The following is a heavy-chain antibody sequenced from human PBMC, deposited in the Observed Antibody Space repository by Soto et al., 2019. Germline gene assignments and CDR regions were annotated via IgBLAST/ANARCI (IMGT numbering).Heavy chain of an antibody. D-gene: IGHD5-18*01. CDR2: ISAYNGNT. J-gene: IGHJ6*02. Sequence: ASVKVSCKASGYTFTGYYMHWVRQAPGQGLEWMGWISAYNGNTNYAQKLQGRVTMTTDTSTSTAYMELRSLRSDDTAVYYCARGGGYSYGYNNYYGMDVWGQGTTVTVSS. CDR1: GYTFTGYY. V-gene: IGHV1-18*04. CDR3: ARGGGYSYGYNNYYGMDV.